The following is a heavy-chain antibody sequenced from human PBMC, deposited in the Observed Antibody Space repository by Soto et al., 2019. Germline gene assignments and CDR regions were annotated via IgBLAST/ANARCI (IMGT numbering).Heavy chain of an antibody. CDR3: ASHPTVTQYYYGMDV. V-gene: IGHV5-10-1*01. D-gene: IGHD4-4*01. J-gene: IGHJ6*02. CDR2: IDPSDSYT. Sequence: PGESLKISCKGSGYSFTSYWISWVRQMPGKGLEWMGRIDPSDSYTNYSPSFQGHVTISADKSISTAYLQWSSLKASDTAMYYCASHPTVTQYYYGMDVRGQGTTVTVSS. CDR1: GYSFTSYW.